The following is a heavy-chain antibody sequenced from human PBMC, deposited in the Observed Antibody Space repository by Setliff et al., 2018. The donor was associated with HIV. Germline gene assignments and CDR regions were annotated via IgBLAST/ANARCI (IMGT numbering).Heavy chain of an antibody. J-gene: IGHJ4*02. Sequence: ASVKVSCKASGYTFTNYGISWVRQAPGQRLEWMGWINAGNGNTKCSQKFQGRVTITRDTSASTAYMELSSLRSEDTAVYYCARETDWDGGFDYWGQGTLVTVSS. D-gene: IGHD1-1*01. CDR1: GYTFTNYG. CDR2: INAGNGNT. V-gene: IGHV1-3*01. CDR3: ARETDWDGGFDY.